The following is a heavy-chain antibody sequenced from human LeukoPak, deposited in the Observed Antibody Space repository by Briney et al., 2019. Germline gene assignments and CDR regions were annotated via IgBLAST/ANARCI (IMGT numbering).Heavy chain of an antibody. CDR1: GFTFTKYW. CDR3: TDLSTGDTFDI. D-gene: IGHD1-1*01. J-gene: IGHJ3*02. Sequence: GGSLRLSCAASGFTFTKYWMHWVRQAPGKGPVWVARINSDGSSTSYADSVKGRFTISRDNAKNTLYLQMNSLRAEDTAVYYCTDLSTGDTFDIWGQGTMVTVSS. CDR2: INSDGSST. V-gene: IGHV3-74*01.